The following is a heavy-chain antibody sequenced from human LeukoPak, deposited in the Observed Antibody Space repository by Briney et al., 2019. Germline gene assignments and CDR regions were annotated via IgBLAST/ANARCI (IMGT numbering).Heavy chain of an antibody. D-gene: IGHD4-23*01. CDR1: GGSFSGYY. CDR3: ARGSDGGKSLDY. J-gene: IGHJ4*02. Sequence: SETLSLMCAVYGGSFSGYYWSWIRQPPGKGLEWIGEINHSGSTNYNPSLKSRVTISVDTSKNQFSLKLSSVTAADTAVYYCARGSDGGKSLDYWGQGTLVTVSS. CDR2: INHSGST. V-gene: IGHV4-34*01.